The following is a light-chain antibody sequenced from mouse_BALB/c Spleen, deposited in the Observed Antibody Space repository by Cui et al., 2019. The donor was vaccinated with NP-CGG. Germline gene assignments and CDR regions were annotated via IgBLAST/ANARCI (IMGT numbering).Light chain of an antibody. Sequence: HAAVTQEYELTTSPGETVTLTCRSSTGAVTTNNYANWVQEKPDHLFTGLIGGTNNRAPGVPARFSGSLIGDKAALTITGAQTEDEAIYFCALWYSNHWVFGGGTKLTVL. V-gene: IGLV1*01. CDR1: TGAVTTNNY. J-gene: IGLJ1*01. CDR2: GTN. CDR3: ALWYSNHWV.